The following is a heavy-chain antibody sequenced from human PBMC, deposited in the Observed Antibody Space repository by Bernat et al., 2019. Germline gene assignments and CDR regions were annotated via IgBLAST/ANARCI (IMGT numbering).Heavy chain of an antibody. Sequence: QVQLLQSGTDVKKPGASLRVSCKASGYTFINYGITWVRQAPGQGLEWMGWINPYNGNTNYAQTVQGRDTMPTDTATSTAYMEMPSLRSDATAVYYGAAAPSQVPAANIWFDPWGQGTLVTVSS. CDR3: AAAPSQVPAANIWFDP. CDR2: INPYNGNT. CDR1: GYTFINYG. J-gene: IGHJ5*01. V-gene: IGHV1-18*01. D-gene: IGHD2-2*01.